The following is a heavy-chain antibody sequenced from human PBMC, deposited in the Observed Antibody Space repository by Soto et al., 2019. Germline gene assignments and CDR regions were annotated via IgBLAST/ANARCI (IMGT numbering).Heavy chain of an antibody. J-gene: IGHJ6*02. CDR2: IIDSGGST. V-gene: IGHV3-23*01. CDR3: AKGRSYYYYYGVDV. CDR1: GFTFGSSW. Sequence: PGGSLRLSCVASGFTFGSSWMSWVRQAPGKGLEWVSDIIDSGGSTYYADSVKGRFTISRDNSKSTLYLQMNSLRAEDTALYYCAKGRSYYYYYGVDVWGQGTTVTVSS.